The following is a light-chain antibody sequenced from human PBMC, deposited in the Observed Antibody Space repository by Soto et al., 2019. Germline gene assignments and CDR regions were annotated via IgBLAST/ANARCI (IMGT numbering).Light chain of an antibody. CDR1: SSDVGGYNY. Sequence: QSPLAQPPSASGSPGQSFAISCTGTSSDVGGYNYVSSYEQHPGKAPKLMIYEVNKRPSGVPDRFSGSKSGNTASLTVSGLHAEDEADYYCSSYAGSSNVFGTGTKVTVL. V-gene: IGLV2-8*01. CDR2: EVN. J-gene: IGLJ1*01. CDR3: SSYAGSSNV.